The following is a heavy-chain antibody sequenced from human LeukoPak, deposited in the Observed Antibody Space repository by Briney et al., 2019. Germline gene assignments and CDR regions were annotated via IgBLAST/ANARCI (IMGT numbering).Heavy chain of an antibody. V-gene: IGHV4-59*08. CDR2: IDDSGST. Sequence: SETLSLTCIVSGGSMRGYYWSWIRQPPGKGLEWIGYIDDSGSTNCKPSLKSRVTISVDTSKSQFSLNLSSVTAADTAVYYCARQDFNLAPSDYWGQGTLVTVSS. CDR1: GGSMRGYY. D-gene: IGHD1-20*01. CDR3: ARQDFNLAPSDY. J-gene: IGHJ4*02.